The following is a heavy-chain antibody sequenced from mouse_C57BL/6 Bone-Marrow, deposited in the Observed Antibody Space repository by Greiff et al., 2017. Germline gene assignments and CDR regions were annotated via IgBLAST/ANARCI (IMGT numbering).Heavy chain of an antibody. Sequence: QVQLQQSGAELVRPGTSVKVSCKASGYAFTNYLIEWVKQRPGQGLEWIGVINHGSGGTNYNEKFKGKATLTADKSSSTAYMQLSSLTSEDPAVYFGARSKNWGSWVAYWGQGTLVTVSA. CDR2: INHGSGGT. CDR3: ARSKNWGSWVAY. J-gene: IGHJ3*01. V-gene: IGHV1-54*01. D-gene: IGHD4-1*01. CDR1: GYAFTNYL.